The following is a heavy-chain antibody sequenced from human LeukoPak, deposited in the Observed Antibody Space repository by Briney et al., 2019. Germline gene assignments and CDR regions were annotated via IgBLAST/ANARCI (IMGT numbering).Heavy chain of an antibody. CDR1: GYTFTSYV. Sequence: GASVKVSCKASGYTFTSYVIHWVRQAPGQRLEWMGWINPNSGGTNYAQKFQGRVTMTRDTSISTAYMELSRLRSDDTAVYYCARAPALCGGDCGDWFDPWGQGTLVTVSS. J-gene: IGHJ5*02. D-gene: IGHD2-21*02. CDR3: ARAPALCGGDCGDWFDP. CDR2: INPNSGGT. V-gene: IGHV1-2*02.